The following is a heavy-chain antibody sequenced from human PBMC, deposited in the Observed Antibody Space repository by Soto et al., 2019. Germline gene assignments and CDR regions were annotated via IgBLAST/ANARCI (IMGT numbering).Heavy chain of an antibody. V-gene: IGHV4-39*01. CDR1: GNSNSSNNY. CDR2: VYYTGFT. CDR3: GRPRVVVIAVGYFDP. Sequence: PSVTLSLTCTVAGNSNSSNNYGGGVRQPPGKGVECIGAVYYTGFTYYNPSLKSRLTISLDTSKNQFSLRLSSVTAADTAIYYCGRPRVVVIAVGYFDPWEVETLVT. D-gene: IGHD2-21*01. J-gene: IGHJ5*02.